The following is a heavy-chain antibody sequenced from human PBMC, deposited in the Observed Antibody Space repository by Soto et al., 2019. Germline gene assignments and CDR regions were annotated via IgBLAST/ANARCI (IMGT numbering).Heavy chain of an antibody. Sequence: SETLSLTCTVSGGSISSSSYYWGWIRQPPGKGLEWIGSIYYSGSTYYNPSLKSRVTISVDTSKNQFSLKLSSVTAADTAVYYCARQGYYGSGSYYTRLLSNSFDPWGQGTLVTVSS. CDR2: IYYSGST. CDR3: ARQGYYGSGSYYTRLLSNSFDP. V-gene: IGHV4-39*01. CDR1: GGSISSSSYY. D-gene: IGHD3-10*01. J-gene: IGHJ5*02.